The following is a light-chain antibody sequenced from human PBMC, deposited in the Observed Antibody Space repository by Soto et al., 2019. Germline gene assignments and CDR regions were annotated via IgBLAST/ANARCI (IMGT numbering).Light chain of an antibody. J-gene: IGKJ2*03. CDR3: QQYGSPPFS. CDR2: VAS. Sequence: DTVLTQSPGTLSLSPGERETHSCRAIQSVTSSYLAWYQQKPGQAPSLLIYVASYRAAGIPDRFSGSGSGTDFTLFISRLEPEDFAFYFCQQYGSPPFSFGQGTK. CDR1: QSVTSSY. V-gene: IGKV3-20*01.